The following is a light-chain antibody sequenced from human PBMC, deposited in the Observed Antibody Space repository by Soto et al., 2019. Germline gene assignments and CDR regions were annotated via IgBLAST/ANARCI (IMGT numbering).Light chain of an antibody. V-gene: IGLV2-11*01. Sequence: QSVLTQPRSVSGSPGQSVTISCTGSSSDVGGYNYVSWYQHHPDKVPKLIIFGDSKRPSGVPDRFSGSKSGNTASLTISGLQAEDEADYFCCSYAGTYTVFFGGGTKLTVL. J-gene: IGLJ2*01. CDR3: CSYAGTYTVF. CDR2: GDS. CDR1: SSDVGGYNY.